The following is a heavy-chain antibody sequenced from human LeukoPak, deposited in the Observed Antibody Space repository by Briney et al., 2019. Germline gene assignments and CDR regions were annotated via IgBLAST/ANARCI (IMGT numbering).Heavy chain of an antibody. CDR1: GGSFSGYY. CDR2: ISHSGNT. J-gene: IGHJ4*02. CDR3: ARDPGYGDVG. D-gene: IGHD4-17*01. Sequence: SETLSLTCAVYGGSFSGYYWTWIRQPPGKGLEWIGEISHSGNTNYNPSLKSRVTISLDTSKNQFSLKLTSVTAADTAVYYCARDPGYGDVGWGQGTLVTVPS. V-gene: IGHV4-34*01.